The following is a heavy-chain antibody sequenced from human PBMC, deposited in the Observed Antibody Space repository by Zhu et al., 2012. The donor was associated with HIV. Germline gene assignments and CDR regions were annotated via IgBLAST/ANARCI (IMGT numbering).Heavy chain of an antibody. CDR1: GGSISSPDSF. Sequence: QVQLRESGPDLLKPSETLSLTCTVSGGSISSPDSFWAWIRQPPGKGLEWVGSMYFAGRNYSSPSLQSRLSMSQDTSNNHFSLQLTSVTAADTAVYYCARVPRLGRVPQYYFDFWGPGNSGHRL. D-gene: IGHD3-10*01. CDR3: ARVPRLGRVPQYYFDF. CDR2: MYFAGRN. J-gene: IGHJ4*02. V-gene: IGHV4-39*02.